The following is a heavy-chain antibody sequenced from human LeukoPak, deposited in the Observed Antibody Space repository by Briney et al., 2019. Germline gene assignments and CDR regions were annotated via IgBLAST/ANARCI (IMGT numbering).Heavy chain of an antibody. CDR2: ISSSSSYI. V-gene: IGHV3-21*01. J-gene: IGHJ4*02. CDR1: GFTFSSYS. Sequence: GGSLRLSCAASGFTFSSYSMNWVRQAPGKGLEWVSSISSSSSYIYYVDSVKGRFTISRDNAKNSLYLQMNSLRAEDTAVYYCARGYLAVAGDYWGQGTLVTVSS. CDR3: ARGYLAVAGDY. D-gene: IGHD6-19*01.